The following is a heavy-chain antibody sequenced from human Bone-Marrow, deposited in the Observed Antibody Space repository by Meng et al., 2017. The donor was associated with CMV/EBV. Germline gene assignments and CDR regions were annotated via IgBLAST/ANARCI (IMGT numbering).Heavy chain of an antibody. CDR3: AREREDIVVVPANDAFDI. J-gene: IGHJ3*02. CDR1: GSTFSSYA. CDR2: IIDILGIA. Sequence: SVKVSCKASGSTFSSYAISWVRQAPGQGLEWMGGIIDILGIANYAQKCQGRVTITADKSTSTAYMELSSLRSEDTAVYYCAREREDIVVVPANDAFDIWGQETMVTVSS. V-gene: IGHV1-69*10. D-gene: IGHD2-2*01.